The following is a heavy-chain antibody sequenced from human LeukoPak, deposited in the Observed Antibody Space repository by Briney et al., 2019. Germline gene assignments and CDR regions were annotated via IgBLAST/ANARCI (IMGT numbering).Heavy chain of an antibody. CDR3: ARFIAAPYYFDY. V-gene: IGHV3-21*01. D-gene: IGHD6-13*01. J-gene: IGHJ4*02. CDR1: GFTFRSYS. CDR2: ISSSRSYI. Sequence: KTGGSLRLSCAASGFTFRSYSMNWVRQAPGKGLEWVSFISSSRSYIYYADSVKGRFTISRDNAKNSLYLQMNSLRAEDTAVYYCARFIAAPYYFDYWGRGTLVTVSS.